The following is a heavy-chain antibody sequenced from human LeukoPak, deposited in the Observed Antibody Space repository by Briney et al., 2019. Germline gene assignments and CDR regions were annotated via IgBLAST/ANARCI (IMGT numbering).Heavy chain of an antibody. Sequence: GGSLRLSCAASGFTFSSYSMNWVRQAPGKGLEWVSSISSSSSYIYYADSVKGRFTISRDNAKNSLYLQMNSLRAEDTAVYYCARDLGDSSGYPDAFDIWGQGTMVTVSS. V-gene: IGHV3-21*01. J-gene: IGHJ3*02. D-gene: IGHD3-22*01. CDR3: ARDLGDSSGYPDAFDI. CDR2: ISSSSSYI. CDR1: GFTFSSYS.